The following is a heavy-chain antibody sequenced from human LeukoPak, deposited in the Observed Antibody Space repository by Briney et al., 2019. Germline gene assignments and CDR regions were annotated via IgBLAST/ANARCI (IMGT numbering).Heavy chain of an antibody. CDR3: ARSGIAAAGSLDY. J-gene: IGHJ4*02. D-gene: IGHD6-13*01. CDR1: GGSISSYY. CDR2: IYYSGST. Sequence: SETLSLTCTVSGGSISSYYWSWIRQPPGKGLEWIGYIYYSGSTNYNPSLKSRVTISVDTSKNQFSLKLSSGTAADTAVYYCARSGIAAAGSLDYWGQGTLVTVSS. V-gene: IGHV4-59*01.